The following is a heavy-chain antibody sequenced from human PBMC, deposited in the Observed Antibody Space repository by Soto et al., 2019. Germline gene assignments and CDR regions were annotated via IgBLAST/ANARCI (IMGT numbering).Heavy chain of an antibody. J-gene: IGHJ4*02. CDR2: INHLETT. Sequence: SETLSLTCTVSGASITYGGYSWSWIRQTPGKGLEWIGYINHLETTFYNPSFESRLSLSIDRAKNQFSLDLNSMSAADRAVYFCARGGGSDSFDYWGQGTLVTVSS. CDR3: ARGGGSDSFDY. CDR1: GASITYGGYS. V-gene: IGHV4-30-2*01. D-gene: IGHD1-26*01.